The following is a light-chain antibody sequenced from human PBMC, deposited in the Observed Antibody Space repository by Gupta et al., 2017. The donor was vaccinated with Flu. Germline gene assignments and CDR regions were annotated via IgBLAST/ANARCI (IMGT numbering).Light chain of an antibody. CDR2: DAS. CDR3: QQRSYWPPRYT. CDR1: QNVSRY. Sequence: FVFTQSPATLSLSPGERATLSCRDSQNVSRYLAWYQQKPGHAPSLLIHDASNRAAGIPARFSGSGSGTDFAFTISSLEPEDFAVYDCQQRSYWPPRYTFGQGTKLEIK. J-gene: IGKJ2*01. V-gene: IGKV3-11*01.